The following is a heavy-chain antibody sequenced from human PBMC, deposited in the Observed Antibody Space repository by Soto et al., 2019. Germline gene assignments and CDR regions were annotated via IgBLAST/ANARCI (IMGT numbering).Heavy chain of an antibody. V-gene: IGHV4-34*01. Sequence: QVQLQQWGAGLLKPSETLSLTCAVYGGSFSGYYWSWIRQPPGKGLEWIGEINHSGSTNYNPSLKIRVTISVDTSKNQFSLKLSSVTAADTAVYYCARVQRGPMATITPDFDYWGQGTLVTVSS. CDR1: GGSFSGYY. CDR2: INHSGST. CDR3: ARVQRGPMATITPDFDY. J-gene: IGHJ4*02. D-gene: IGHD5-12*01.